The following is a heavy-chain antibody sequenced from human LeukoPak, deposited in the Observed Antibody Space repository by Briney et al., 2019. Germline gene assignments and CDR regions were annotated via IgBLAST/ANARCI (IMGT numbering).Heavy chain of an antibody. CDR2: IYYSGST. Sequence: SSETLSLTCTVSGGSISSSSYYWGWIRQPPGKGLEWIGSIYYSGSTYYNPSLKSRVTISVDTSKNQFSLKLSSVTAADTAVYYCASRFIHTPSRNSFLYWGQGTLVTVSS. J-gene: IGHJ4*02. CDR1: GGSISSSSYY. D-gene: IGHD4-23*01. CDR3: ASRFIHTPSRNSFLY. V-gene: IGHV4-39*01.